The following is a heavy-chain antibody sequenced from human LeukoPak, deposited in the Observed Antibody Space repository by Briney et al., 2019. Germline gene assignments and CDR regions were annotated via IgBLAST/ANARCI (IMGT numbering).Heavy chain of an antibody. D-gene: IGHD7-27*01. Sequence: GGSLRLSCAASGFTFSSYGMHWVRQAPGKGLEWVAVISYDGSNKYYADSVKGRFAISRDNSKNTLYLQMNSLRAEDTAVYYCAKALNWGDYYYGMDVWGQGTTVTVSS. CDR1: GFTFSSYG. CDR3: AKALNWGDYYYGMDV. V-gene: IGHV3-30*18. J-gene: IGHJ6*02. CDR2: ISYDGSNK.